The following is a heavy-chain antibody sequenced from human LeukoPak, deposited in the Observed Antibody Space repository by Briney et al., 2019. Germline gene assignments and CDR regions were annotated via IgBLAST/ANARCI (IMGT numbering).Heavy chain of an antibody. CDR3: ATGKAYCGGDCYSGSDY. CDR2: ISGSGGST. V-gene: IGHV3-23*01. Sequence: GGSLRLSCAASGFTFSSYGMSWVRQAPGKGLEWVSAISGSGGSTSYADSVKGRLTISRDNAKNSLYLQMNSLRAEDTAVHYCATGKAYCGGDCYSGSDYWGQETLVTVSS. D-gene: IGHD2-21*02. J-gene: IGHJ4*02. CDR1: GFTFSSYG.